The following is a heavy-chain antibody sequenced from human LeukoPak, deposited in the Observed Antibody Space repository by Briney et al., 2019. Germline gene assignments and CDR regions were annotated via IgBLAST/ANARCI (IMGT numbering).Heavy chain of an antibody. D-gene: IGHD2-15*01. CDR1: GGSMSSYF. CDR2: ISSSGST. J-gene: IGHJ5*02. V-gene: IGHV4-59*08. CDR3: ARRFCSGGSCPNWFDP. Sequence: PSETLSLTCTVSGGSMSSYFWSWIRQPPGKGLEWLGYISSSGSTNYNPSLKSRATISVDTSKNQFSLKLSSVTTADTAVYHCARRFCSGGSCPNWFDPWGQGTLVTVSS.